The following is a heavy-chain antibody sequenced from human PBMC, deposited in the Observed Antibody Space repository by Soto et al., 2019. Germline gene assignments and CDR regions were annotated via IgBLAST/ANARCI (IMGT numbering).Heavy chain of an antibody. CDR1: GYTFTRFG. D-gene: IGHD6-6*01. Sequence: QVQLVQSGAEVKKPGASVKVSCKASGYTFTRFGINWVRQAPGQGLEWMGWISGYNGNTNTAENFQGRVTMTTDTSATTAYMELGSLISDDTAVYYCASAFEAGGQLVWGFDYWGQGTLVTVSS. CDR2: ISGYNGNT. J-gene: IGHJ4*02. CDR3: ASAFEAGGQLVWGFDY. V-gene: IGHV1-18*01.